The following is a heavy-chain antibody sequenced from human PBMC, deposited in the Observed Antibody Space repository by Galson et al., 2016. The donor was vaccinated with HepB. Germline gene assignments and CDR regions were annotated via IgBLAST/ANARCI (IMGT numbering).Heavy chain of an antibody. CDR2: ILASGNT. Sequence: SETLSLTCTVSGGSVTISYWSWIRQSPGGRLEWIGYILASGNTNYNPSLKSRVAMSIGTSKKQISLTLRSVTAADTAVYYCARGGPSVTDSWGQGTLVTVSS. D-gene: IGHD4-17*01. CDR3: ARGGPSVTDS. J-gene: IGHJ4*02. CDR1: GGSVTISY. V-gene: IGHV4-59*02.